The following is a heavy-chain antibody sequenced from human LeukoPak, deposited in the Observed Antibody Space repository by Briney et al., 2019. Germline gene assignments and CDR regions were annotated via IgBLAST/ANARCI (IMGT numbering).Heavy chain of an antibody. J-gene: IGHJ3*02. Sequence: SETLSLTCTVSSGSFSSYYWSWIRQPPGKGLEWIGYIYYSGSTNYNPSLKSRVTISVDTSKNQFSLRLSSVTAADTAVYYCARSAGRYYYDLPDIWGQGTMVAVSS. CDR1: SGSFSSYY. D-gene: IGHD3-22*01. CDR3: ARSAGRYYYDLPDI. CDR2: IYYSGST. V-gene: IGHV4-59*01.